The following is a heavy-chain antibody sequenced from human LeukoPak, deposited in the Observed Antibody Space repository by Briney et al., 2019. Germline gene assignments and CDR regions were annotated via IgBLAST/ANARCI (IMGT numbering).Heavy chain of an antibody. CDR2: INPNSGGT. CDR3: ARAKRYSYGFDY. V-gene: IGHV1-2*02. CDR1: GYTFTGYY. Sequence: ASVKASCKASGYTFTGYYMHWVRQAPGQGLEWMGWINPNSGGTNYAQKFQGRVTMTRDTSISTAYMELSRLRSDDTAVYYCARAKRYSYGFDYWGQGTLVTVSS. D-gene: IGHD5-18*01. J-gene: IGHJ4*02.